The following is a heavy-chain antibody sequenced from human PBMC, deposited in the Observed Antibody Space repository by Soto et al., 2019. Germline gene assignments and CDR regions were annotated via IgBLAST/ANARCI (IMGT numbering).Heavy chain of an antibody. V-gene: IGHV4-30-2*01. CDR3: ARSREFDY. CDR2: IFASGTT. J-gene: IGHJ4*02. CDR1: GGSLSGATYS. Sequence: SETLSLTFGVSGGSLSGATYSWNWIRQTPGKGLEWIGDIFASGTTYYNPSLRSRVTISIDVSKNQFSLSLRSLTAADTAVYYCARSREFDYWSQGTLVTVSS.